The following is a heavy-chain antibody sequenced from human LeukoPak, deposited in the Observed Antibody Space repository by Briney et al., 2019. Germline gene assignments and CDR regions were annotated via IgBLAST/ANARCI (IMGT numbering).Heavy chain of an antibody. CDR3: AKKSRDGYNPFDY. V-gene: IGHV3-23*01. CDR2: ISNSGGSP. CDR1: GFTFSRYD. Sequence: GGSLRLSCAASGFTFSRYDMSWVRQAPGKGLEWVGGISNSGGSPYYANSVEGRFTISRDNSKNTLYLEINSLRAEDTAVYYCAKKSRDGYNPFDYVGQGTLVTVSS. D-gene: IGHD5-24*01. J-gene: IGHJ4*02.